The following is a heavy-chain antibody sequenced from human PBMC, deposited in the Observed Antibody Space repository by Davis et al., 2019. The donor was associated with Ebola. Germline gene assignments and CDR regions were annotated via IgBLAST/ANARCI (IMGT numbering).Heavy chain of an antibody. CDR1: GYTFTSYA. Sequence: AASVKVSCKASGYTFTSYAMHWVRQAPGQRLEWMGWINAGNGNTKYSQKFQGRVTMTRDTSTSTVYMELSSLRSEDTAVYYCARCSSSYNYYYGMDVWGQGTTVTVSS. J-gene: IGHJ6*02. D-gene: IGHD6-6*01. V-gene: IGHV1-3*01. CDR2: INAGNGNT. CDR3: ARCSSSYNYYYGMDV.